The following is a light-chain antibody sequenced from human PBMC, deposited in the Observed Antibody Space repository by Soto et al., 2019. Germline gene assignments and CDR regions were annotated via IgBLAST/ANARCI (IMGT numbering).Light chain of an antibody. CDR2: GAS. CDR3: QQYGSSPQT. J-gene: IGKJ1*01. CDR1: QSVSSSY. Sequence: EIVLTQSPGTLSLSPGERATLSCRASQSVSSSYLAWYQQKPGQAPRLLIYGASSRATGIQDRFSCSGSGTDFTLTISRLEPEEFAVYYCQQYGSSPQTFGQGTKVEIK. V-gene: IGKV3-20*01.